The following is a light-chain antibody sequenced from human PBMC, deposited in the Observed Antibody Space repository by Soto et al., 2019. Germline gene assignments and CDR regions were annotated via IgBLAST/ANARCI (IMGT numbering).Light chain of an antibody. CDR3: QQYHTSPLT. CDR2: GAS. CDR1: QSVSSSS. Sequence: ENVLTQSPGTLSLSPGERATLFCRASQSVSSSSLAWYQQKPGQAPRLLMYGASSRATGIPDRFSGSGSGTDFTLTIRTLEPEDFAVYYCQQYHTSPLTFGQGTKVDIK. J-gene: IGKJ1*01. V-gene: IGKV3-20*01.